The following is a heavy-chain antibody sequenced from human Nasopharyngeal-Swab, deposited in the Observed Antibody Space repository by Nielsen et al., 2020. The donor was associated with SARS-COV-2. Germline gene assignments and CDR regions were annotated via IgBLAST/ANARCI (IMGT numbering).Heavy chain of an antibody. CDR2: ISFDGSTK. CDR1: GFTFSSYA. J-gene: IGHJ4*02. V-gene: IGHV3-30-3*01. D-gene: IGHD6-13*01. Sequence: GGSLRLSCAASGFTFSSYAMHWVRQAPGKGLEWVAVISFDGSTKYYADSVKGRFTISRDNAKNSLYLQMNSLRAEDTAVYYCARGGWEGIAAADTRVYWGQGTLVTVSS. CDR3: ARGGWEGIAAADTRVY.